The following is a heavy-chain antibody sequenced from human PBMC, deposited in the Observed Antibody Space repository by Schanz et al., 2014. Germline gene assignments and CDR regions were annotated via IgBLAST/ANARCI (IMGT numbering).Heavy chain of an antibody. J-gene: IGHJ3*02. CDR2: ISNSGTYT. CDR1: GFTFSDYY. V-gene: IGHV3-11*06. Sequence: PGGSLRLSCAASGFTFSDYYMTWMRQAPGKGLEWISYISNSGTYTKYADSVKGRFVISRDNARSSLYLQMSSLRAEDTAVYYCAGAVATIRADSFDIWGQGTMVAVSS. CDR3: AGAVATIRADSFDI. D-gene: IGHD5-12*01.